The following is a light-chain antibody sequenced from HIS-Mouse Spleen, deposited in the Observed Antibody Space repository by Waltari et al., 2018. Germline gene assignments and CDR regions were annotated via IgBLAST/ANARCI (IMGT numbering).Light chain of an antibody. CDR3: CSYAGSSTWV. V-gene: IGLV2-23*01. Sequence: QSALTQPASVSGSPGQSITISCTGTSSDVGSYNLVSWYQQPPGKAPKLMNYEGSKRPSGVSNRFSGSKSGNTASLTSSGLQAEDEADYYCCSYAGSSTWVFGGGTKLTVL. J-gene: IGLJ3*02. CDR2: EGS. CDR1: SSDVGSYNL.